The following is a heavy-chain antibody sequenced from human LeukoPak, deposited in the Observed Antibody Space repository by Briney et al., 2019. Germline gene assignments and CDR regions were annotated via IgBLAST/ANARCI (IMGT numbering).Heavy chain of an antibody. CDR3: ARGGSSSWYLPYFDY. CDR2: IYYSGST. CDR1: GGSISSGDYY. V-gene: IGHV4-30-4*01. D-gene: IGHD6-13*01. J-gene: IGHJ4*02. Sequence: SETLSLTCTVSGGSISSGDYYWSWIRQPPGKGLEWIGYIYYSGSTYYNPSLKSRVTISVDTSKNQFSLKLSSVTAADTAVYYCARGGSSSWYLPYFDYWGQGTLVTVSS.